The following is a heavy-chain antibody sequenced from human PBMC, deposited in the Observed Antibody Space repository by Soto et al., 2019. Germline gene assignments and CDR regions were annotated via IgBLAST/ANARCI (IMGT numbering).Heavy chain of an antibody. Sequence: QVQLVQSGAEVKKPGASVKVSCKTSRYTFTSYAVHWARQAPGQRLEWMGWINAGNGNTEYSQKFQGRVNFTRDTSASTAHMELSSLRSEDTAVYYCVAVDYGDYWGQGTLVTVSS. CDR3: VAVDYGDY. D-gene: IGHD6-19*01. CDR1: RYTFTSYA. V-gene: IGHV1-3*01. CDR2: INAGNGNT. J-gene: IGHJ4*02.